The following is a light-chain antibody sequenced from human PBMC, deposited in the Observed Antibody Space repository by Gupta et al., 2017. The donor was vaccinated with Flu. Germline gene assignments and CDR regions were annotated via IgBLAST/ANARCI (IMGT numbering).Light chain of an antibody. J-gene: IGKJ1*01. CDR1: QSISSN. CDR2: GAF. CDR3: QQYNNWPIT. V-gene: IGKV3-15*01. Sequence: ETVMTQSPATLSVSPGERLTLSCRASQSISSNLAWYQQKPGQAPRVLINGAFTRATGIPARVSGSGSGTEYTLTISSLQSEDFAVYYCQQYNNWPITFGQGTKVEIK.